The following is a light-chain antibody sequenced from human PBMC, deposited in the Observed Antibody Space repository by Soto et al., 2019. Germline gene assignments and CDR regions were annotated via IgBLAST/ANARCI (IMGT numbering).Light chain of an antibody. CDR3: QQYDNLPLT. CDR1: QDITHY. CDR2: DAS. V-gene: IGKV1-33*01. J-gene: IGKJ4*01. Sequence: DIQMTQSPSSLSASVGDRVTITCRSSQDITHYLNWYQQKPGKAPKLLIYDASNLETGVPSRFSGSGSGTDFTFTISSLRPEDIATYYCQQYDNLPLTFGGGTKVDIK.